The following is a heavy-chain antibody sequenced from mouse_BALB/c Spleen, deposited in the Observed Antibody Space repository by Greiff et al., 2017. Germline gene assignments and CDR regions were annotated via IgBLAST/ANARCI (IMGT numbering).Heavy chain of an antibody. Sequence: VQLVESGPGLVQPSQSLSITCTVSGFSLTSYGVHWVRQSPGKGLEWLGVIWSGGSTDYNAAFISRLSISKDNSKSQVFFKMNSLQANDTAIYYCARNWDGNYDYAMDYWGQGTSVTVSS. J-gene: IGHJ4*01. CDR2: IWSGGST. CDR1: GFSLTSYG. D-gene: IGHD2-1*01. V-gene: IGHV2-2*02. CDR3: ARNWDGNYDYAMDY.